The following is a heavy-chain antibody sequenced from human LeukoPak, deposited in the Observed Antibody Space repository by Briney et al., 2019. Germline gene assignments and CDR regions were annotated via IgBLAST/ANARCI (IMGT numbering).Heavy chain of an antibody. V-gene: IGHV3-74*01. CDR2: IRYDGIVT. D-gene: IGHD1-14*01. J-gene: IGHJ2*01. Sequence: GGSLRLSCVASEFTFSSYWIHWVRQPPGKGLVWVSRIRYDGIVTNYADSVEGRFTISRDNAKNTVHLQMNSLRDDDTAVYYCARANPADFNLWGRSTLVTVSS. CDR3: ARANPADFNL. CDR1: EFTFSSYW.